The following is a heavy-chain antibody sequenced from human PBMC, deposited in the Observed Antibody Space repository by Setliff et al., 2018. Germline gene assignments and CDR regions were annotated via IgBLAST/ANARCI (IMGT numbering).Heavy chain of an antibody. J-gene: IGHJ4*02. CDR3: ARAPLQPAERTFDR. CDR1: GDSLSNAPYY. Sequence: PSETLSLTCTVSGDSLSNAPYYWNWIRHRPGKGLDWIGYIFYSGTTHYNPSLESRVSFSIETSRTQFSLTLKAVTAADTAVYYCARAPLQPAERTFDRWGPGTLVTVSS. V-gene: IGHV4-30-4*01. CDR2: IFYSGTT.